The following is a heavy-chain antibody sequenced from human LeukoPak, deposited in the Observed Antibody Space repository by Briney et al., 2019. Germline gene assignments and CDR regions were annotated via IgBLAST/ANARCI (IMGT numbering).Heavy chain of an antibody. CDR3: AKHLEDAYCGGDCYSGEYFQH. V-gene: IGHV3-23*01. Sequence: LPGGSLRLSCAASGFTFSSYWMSWVRQAPGKGLEWVSAISGSGGGTYYADSVKGRFTISRDNSKNTLYLQMNSLRAEDTAVYYCAKHLEDAYCGGDCYSGEYFQHWGQGTLVTVSS. J-gene: IGHJ1*01. CDR2: ISGSGGGT. CDR1: GFTFSSYW. D-gene: IGHD2-21*02.